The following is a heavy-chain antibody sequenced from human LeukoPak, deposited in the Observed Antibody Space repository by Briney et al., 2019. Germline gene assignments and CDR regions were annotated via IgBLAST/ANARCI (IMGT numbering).Heavy chain of an antibody. Sequence: PGGSLRLSCAASGFTFSSYVMSWVRQAPGKGLEWVSTISASGGSTYYADSVKGRFTISRDNPRNTLYLQMNSLRAEDTAGYYCAKIYSSGWSSFDYWGQGTLVTVSS. J-gene: IGHJ4*02. D-gene: IGHD6-19*01. CDR3: AKIYSSGWSSFDY. V-gene: IGHV3-23*01. CDR1: GFTFSSYV. CDR2: ISASGGST.